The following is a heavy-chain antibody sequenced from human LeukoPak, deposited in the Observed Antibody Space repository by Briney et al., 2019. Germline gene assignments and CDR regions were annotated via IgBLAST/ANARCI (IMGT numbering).Heavy chain of an antibody. V-gene: IGHV3-30-3*01. D-gene: IGHD3-10*01. CDR2: ISYDGSNK. Sequence: GGSLRLSCAASGFTFSSYAMHWVRQAPGKGLEWVAVISYDGSNKYYADSVKGRFTISRDNSKNTLYLQMNSLRAEDTAVYYCAKDSDRELLWFGELLSGYFDYWGQGTLVTVSS. J-gene: IGHJ4*02. CDR1: GFTFSSYA. CDR3: AKDSDRELLWFGELLSGYFDY.